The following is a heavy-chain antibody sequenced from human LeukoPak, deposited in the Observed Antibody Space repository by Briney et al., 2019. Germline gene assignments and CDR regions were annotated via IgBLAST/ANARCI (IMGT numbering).Heavy chain of an antibody. CDR1: GFTFGSYA. CDR3: AIAITTHRPYYMDV. Sequence: TGGSLRLSCAASGFTFGSYAMSWVRQAPGKGLEWVSAISGSGGSTYYADSVKGRFTISRDNSKNTLYLQMNSLRAEDTAVYYCAIAITTHRPYYMDVWGKGTTVTVSS. V-gene: IGHV3-23*01. D-gene: IGHD4-11*01. J-gene: IGHJ6*03. CDR2: ISGSGGST.